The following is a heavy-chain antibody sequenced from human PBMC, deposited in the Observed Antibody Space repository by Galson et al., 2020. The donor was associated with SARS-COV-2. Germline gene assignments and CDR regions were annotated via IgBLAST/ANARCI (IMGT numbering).Heavy chain of an antibody. Sequence: GGSLRLSCAASGFTFSSYGMSWVRQAPGKRLEWVSSITSSGGSTYYADSVKGRFTVSRDNSKNTLYLQMNSLRAEDTAIYYCGSGYYYVDFWGQGALVTVSS. D-gene: IGHD3-22*01. J-gene: IGHJ4*02. CDR2: ITSSGGST. CDR1: GFTFSSYG. CDR3: GSGYYYVDF. V-gene: IGHV3-23*01.